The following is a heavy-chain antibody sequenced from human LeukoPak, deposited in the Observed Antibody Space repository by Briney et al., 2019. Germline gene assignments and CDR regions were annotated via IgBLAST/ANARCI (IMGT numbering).Heavy chain of an antibody. D-gene: IGHD6-19*01. V-gene: IGHV4-59*01. J-gene: IGHJ6*03. Sequence: SETLSLTCTVSGGSISSYYWRWIRQPPGKGLEWIGYIYYSGSTNYNPSPKSRVTISVDTSKNQFSLKLSPVTAADTAVYYCARDRGSSGWYGYYMDVWGKGTTVTISS. CDR2: IYYSGST. CDR3: ARDRGSSGWYGYYMDV. CDR1: GGSISSYY.